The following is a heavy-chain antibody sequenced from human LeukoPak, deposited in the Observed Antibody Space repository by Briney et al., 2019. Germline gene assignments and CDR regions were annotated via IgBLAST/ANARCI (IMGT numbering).Heavy chain of an antibody. V-gene: IGHV1-18*01. CDR1: GYTFTSYG. J-gene: IGHJ5*02. Sequence: ASVKLSCKASGYTFTSYGISWVRQAPGQGLEWMGWISAYNGNTNYAQKLQGRVTMTTDTSTSTAYMELRSLRSDDTAVYYCARVRKRGNWFDPWGQGTLVTVSS. CDR3: ARVRKRGNWFDP. CDR2: ISAYNGNT.